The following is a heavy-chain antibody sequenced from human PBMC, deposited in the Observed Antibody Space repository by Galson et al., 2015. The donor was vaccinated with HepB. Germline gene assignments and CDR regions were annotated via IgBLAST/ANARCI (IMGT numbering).Heavy chain of an antibody. D-gene: IGHD6-19*01. CDR2: IWYDGSNK. V-gene: IGHV3-33*01. J-gene: IGHJ6*03. Sequence: SLRLSCAASGYTFSSYGMHWVRQAPGKGLEWVAVIWYDGSNKYYADSVKGRFTISRDNSKNTLYLQMNSLRAEDTAVYYCARGGSGWYAGDYYMDVWGKGTTVTVSS. CDR3: ARGGSGWYAGDYYMDV. CDR1: GYTFSSYG.